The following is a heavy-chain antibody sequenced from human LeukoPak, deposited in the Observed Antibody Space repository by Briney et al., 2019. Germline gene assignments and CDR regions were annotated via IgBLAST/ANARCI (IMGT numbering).Heavy chain of an antibody. D-gene: IGHD6-13*01. CDR3: AREAAAGTAGAYGMDV. CDR1: GFTFSSYW. J-gene: IGHJ6*02. Sequence: QPGGSLRLSCAASGFTFSSYWMHWVRQAPGKGLVWVSRINYDGSSTSYVDSVKGRFTISRDNAKNTLYLQMNSLRAEDTAVYYCAREAAAGTAGAYGMDVWGQGTTVTVSS. V-gene: IGHV3-74*01. CDR2: INYDGSST.